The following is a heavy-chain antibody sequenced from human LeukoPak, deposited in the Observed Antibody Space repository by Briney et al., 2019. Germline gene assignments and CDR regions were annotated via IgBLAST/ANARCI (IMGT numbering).Heavy chain of an antibody. V-gene: IGHV4-34*01. Sequence: SETLSLTCAVYGGSFSGYYWSWIRQPPGKGLEWMGEINHSGSTNYNPSLKSRVTISVDTSKNQFSLKLSSVTAADTAVYYCARGSRRWLQFGTIDYWGQGTLVTVSS. CDR3: ARGSRRWLQFGTIDY. CDR1: GGSFSGYY. D-gene: IGHD5-24*01. CDR2: INHSGST. J-gene: IGHJ4*02.